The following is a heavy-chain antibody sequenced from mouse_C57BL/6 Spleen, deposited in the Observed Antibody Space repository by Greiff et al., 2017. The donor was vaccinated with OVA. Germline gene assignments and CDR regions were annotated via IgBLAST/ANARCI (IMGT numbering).Heavy chain of an antibody. CDR3: ARMESKYPDAMDY. J-gene: IGHJ4*01. CDR1: GFSLSTFGMG. D-gene: IGHD1-3*01. V-gene: IGHV8-8*01. Sequence: QVTLKVSGPGILQPSQTLSLTCSFSGFSLSTFGMGVGWIRQPSGKGLEWLAHIWWDDDKYYNPALKSRLTISKDTSKNQGFLKIANMGTADTATYDCARMESKYPDAMDYWGQGTPVTVSS. CDR2: IWWDDDK.